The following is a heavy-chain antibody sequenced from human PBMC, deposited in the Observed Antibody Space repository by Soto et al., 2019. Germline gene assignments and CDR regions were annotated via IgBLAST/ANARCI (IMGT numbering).Heavy chain of an antibody. D-gene: IGHD6-6*01. CDR3: AKDQSSTIAGRRGFDY. J-gene: IGHJ4*02. V-gene: IGHV3-23*01. CDR2: ITGSGGSI. CDR1: GFTFNSFA. Sequence: GVPLRLSCAASGFTFNSFAMSWVRQAPGKGLEWVSGITGSGGSIYYADSVKGRFTISRDNSMNTLYLQMNSLRAEDTAVYYCAKDQSSTIAGRRGFDYWGQGALVTVSS.